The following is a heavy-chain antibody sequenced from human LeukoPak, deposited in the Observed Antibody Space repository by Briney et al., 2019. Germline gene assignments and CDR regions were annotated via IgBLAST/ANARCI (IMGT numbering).Heavy chain of an antibody. V-gene: IGHV3-23*01. CDR3: AKDQGYCSSTSCYRSYYFDY. J-gene: IGHJ4*02. Sequence: PGGSLRLSCAASGFTFSSYAMSWVRQAPGKGLEWVSAISGSGGSTYYADSVKGRFTISRDNSKNTLYLQMNSLRAEDTAVYYCAKDQGYCSSTSCYRSYYFDYWGQGTLVTVSS. CDR2: ISGSGGST. CDR1: GFTFSSYA. D-gene: IGHD2-2*02.